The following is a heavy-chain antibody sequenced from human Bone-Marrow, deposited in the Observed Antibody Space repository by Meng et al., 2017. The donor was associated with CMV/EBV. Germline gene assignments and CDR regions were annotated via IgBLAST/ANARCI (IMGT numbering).Heavy chain of an antibody. CDR3: ARAYSDNWFDP. CDR2: INSDGSST. V-gene: IGHV3-74*03. CDR1: GFTFSYFF. J-gene: IGHJ5*02. Sequence: LSLTCAASGFTFSYFFMHWVRQAPGKGLVWVSRINSDGSSTKYADSVKGRFTISRDNAKNTLHLQMNSLRAEDTAVYYCARAYSDNWFDPWGHGTLVTVSS. D-gene: IGHD2-15*01.